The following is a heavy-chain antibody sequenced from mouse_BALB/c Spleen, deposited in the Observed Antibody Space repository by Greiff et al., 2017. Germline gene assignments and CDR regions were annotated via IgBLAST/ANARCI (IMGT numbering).Heavy chain of an antibody. CDR3: ARLGDYDEGFDY. CDR1: GFTFSSFG. J-gene: IGHJ2*01. D-gene: IGHD2-4*01. CDR2: ISSGSSTI. Sequence: DVKLVESGGGLVQPGGSRKLSCAASGFTFSSFGMHWVRQAPEKGLEWVAYISSGSSTIYYADTVKGRFTISRDNPKNTLFLQMTSLRSEDTAMYYCARLGDYDEGFDYWGQGTTLTVSS. V-gene: IGHV5-17*02.